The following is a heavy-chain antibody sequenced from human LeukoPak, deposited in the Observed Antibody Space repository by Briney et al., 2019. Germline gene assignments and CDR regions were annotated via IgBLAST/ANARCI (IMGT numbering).Heavy chain of an antibody. CDR1: GVTFSSYA. Sequence: GGSLRLSCAASGVTFSSYAMSWVRQAPGKGLEWVSSISGSGGEIHYADSVKGRFTISRDNSKNTVYLQMNSLRDEDTAVFYCAKGGPFSTSSQKYFDPWGQGSLVIVS. D-gene: IGHD6-6*01. V-gene: IGHV3-23*01. J-gene: IGHJ5*02. CDR2: ISGSGGEI. CDR3: AKGGPFSTSSQKYFDP.